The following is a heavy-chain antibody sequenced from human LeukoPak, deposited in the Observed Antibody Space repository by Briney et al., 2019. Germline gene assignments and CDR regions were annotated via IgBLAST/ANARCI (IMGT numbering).Heavy chain of an antibody. V-gene: IGHV1-18*01. CDR3: RRDIATVQQQD. Sequence: SVKVSFKTSGYTFPNYGISWVRQAPGHPLEWMGWISCYNGNTNYVQKFRGRVTMTADTSTSTVYMKLRSLRSDETAVYYCRRDIATVQQQDWGQGTLVTVSS. CDR1: GYTFPNYG. J-gene: IGHJ4*02. D-gene: IGHD1-1*01. CDR2: ISCYNGNT.